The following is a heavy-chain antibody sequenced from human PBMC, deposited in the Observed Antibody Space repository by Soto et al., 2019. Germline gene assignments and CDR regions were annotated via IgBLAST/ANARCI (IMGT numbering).Heavy chain of an antibody. V-gene: IGHV4-34*01. CDR1: GGSFSGYY. Sequence: SETLSLTCAVYGGSFSGYYWSWIRQPPGKGLEWIGEINHSGSTNYNPSLKSRVTISVDTSKNQFSLKLSSVTAADTAVYYCARGPKYSSGWSYYYYYYMDVWGKGTTVNVSS. CDR3: ARGPKYSSGWSYYYYYYMDV. D-gene: IGHD6-19*01. CDR2: INHSGST. J-gene: IGHJ6*03.